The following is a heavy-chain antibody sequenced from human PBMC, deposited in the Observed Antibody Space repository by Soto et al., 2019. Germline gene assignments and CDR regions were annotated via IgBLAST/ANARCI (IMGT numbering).Heavy chain of an antibody. D-gene: IGHD2-21*02. CDR3: ARGMYIVVVTGMFYGMDV. V-gene: IGHV1-18*04. J-gene: IGHJ6*02. Sequence: ASVKVSCKASGYTFTSYGISWVRQAPGQGLEWMGWISAYNGNTNYAQKLQGRVTMTTDTSTSTAYMELRSLRSDDTAVYYCARGMYIVVVTGMFYGMDVWGQGTIATVSS. CDR2: ISAYNGNT. CDR1: GYTFTSYG.